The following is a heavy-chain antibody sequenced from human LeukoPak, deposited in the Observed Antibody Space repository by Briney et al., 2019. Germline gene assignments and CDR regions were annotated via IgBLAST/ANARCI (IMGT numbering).Heavy chain of an antibody. D-gene: IGHD1-26*01. J-gene: IGHJ3*02. CDR3: ARHRTLGGSYVDAFDI. CDR1: GGSINSYH. V-gene: IGHV4-59*08. CDR2: IYYSGST. Sequence: PSETLSLTCTVSGGSINSYHWSWTRQPPGKGLEWIGYIYYSGSTNYNPSLKSRVTISVDTSKNQFSLKLRSVTAADTAVYYCARHRTLGGSYVDAFDIWGQATMVTVSS.